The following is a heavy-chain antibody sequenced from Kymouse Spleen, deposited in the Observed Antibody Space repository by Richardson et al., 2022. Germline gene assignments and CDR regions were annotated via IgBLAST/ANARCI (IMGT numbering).Heavy chain of an antibody. Sequence: QLQLQESGPGLVKPSETLSLTCTVSGGSISSSSYYWGWIRQPPGKGLEWIGSIYYSGSTYYNPSLKSRVTISVDTSKNQFSLKLSSVTAADTAVYYCARHEMAVPPFDYWGQGTLVTVSS. CDR1: GGSISSSSYY. J-gene: IGHJ4*02. CDR2: IYYSGST. CDR3: ARHEMAVPPFDY. V-gene: IGHV4-39*01. D-gene: IGHD5-24*01,IGHD6-19*01.